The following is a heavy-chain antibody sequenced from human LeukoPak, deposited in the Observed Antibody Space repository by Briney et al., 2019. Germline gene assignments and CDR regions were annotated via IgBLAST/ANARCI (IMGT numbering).Heavy chain of an antibody. CDR3: ARAHYYDSSGYYYQAFDI. D-gene: IGHD3-22*01. CDR2: ISAYNNNT. V-gene: IGHV1-18*01. J-gene: IGHJ3*02. CDR1: GYTFTSSG. Sequence: GASVKVSCKAPGYTFTSSGISWVRQAPGQGLEWMGWISAYNNNTNYAQKLQGRVTMTTDTSTDTAYMELRSLRSDDTAVYYCARAHYYDSSGYYYQAFDIWGQGTMVTVSS.